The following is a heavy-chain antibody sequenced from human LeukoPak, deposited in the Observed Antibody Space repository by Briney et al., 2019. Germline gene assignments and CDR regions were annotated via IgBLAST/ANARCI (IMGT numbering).Heavy chain of an antibody. Sequence: SETLSLTCAVSGYSISSGYYWGWIRQPPGKGLGWIGSIYHSGSTYYNPSLKSRVTISVDTSKNQFSLKLSSVTAADTAVYYCARHAGYYYYMDVWGKGTTVTVSS. D-gene: IGHD1-14*01. CDR1: GYSISSGYY. J-gene: IGHJ6*03. V-gene: IGHV4-38-2*01. CDR2: IYHSGST. CDR3: ARHAGYYYYMDV.